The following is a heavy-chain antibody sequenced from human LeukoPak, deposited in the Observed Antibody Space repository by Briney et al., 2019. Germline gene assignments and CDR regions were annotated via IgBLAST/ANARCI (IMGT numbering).Heavy chain of an antibody. D-gene: IGHD3-22*01. V-gene: IGHV1-69*13. J-gene: IGHJ5*02. CDR1: GGTFSSYA. CDR2: IIPIFGTA. CDR3: ARDKGESTMIVASVGFDP. Sequence: SVKVSCKASGGTFSSYAISWVRQAPGQGLEWMGGIIPIFGTANYAQKFQGRVTITADESTGTAYMELSSLRSEDTAVYYCARDKGESTMIVASVGFDPWGQGTLVTVSS.